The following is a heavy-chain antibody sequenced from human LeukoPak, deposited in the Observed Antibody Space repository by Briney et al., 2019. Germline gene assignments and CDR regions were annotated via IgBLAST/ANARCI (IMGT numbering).Heavy chain of an antibody. CDR1: GFTFGDYA. Sequence: GGSLRLSCTASGFTFGDYAMSWVRQAPGKGLEWVGFVRSKAYGGTTEYAASVKGRFTISRDDSKSIAYLQMNSLNTEDTAVYYCSSPIHYGDYDYYYGLDVWGQGTTVTVSS. CDR3: SSPIHYGDYDYYYGLDV. CDR2: VRSKAYGGTT. D-gene: IGHD4-17*01. J-gene: IGHJ6*02. V-gene: IGHV3-49*04.